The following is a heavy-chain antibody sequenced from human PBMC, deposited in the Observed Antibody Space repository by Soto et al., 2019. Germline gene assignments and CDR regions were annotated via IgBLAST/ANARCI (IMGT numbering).Heavy chain of an antibody. Sequence: SETLSLTCTVSGGSISSYYWSWIRQPPGKGLEWIGYIYYSGSTNYNPSLKSRVTISVDTFKNQFSLKLSSVTAADTAVYYCARDGRGGWRNYYYGMDVWGQGTTVTVSS. CDR3: ARDGRGGWRNYYYGMDV. J-gene: IGHJ6*02. CDR2: IYYSGST. V-gene: IGHV4-59*01. D-gene: IGHD3-3*01. CDR1: GGSISSYY.